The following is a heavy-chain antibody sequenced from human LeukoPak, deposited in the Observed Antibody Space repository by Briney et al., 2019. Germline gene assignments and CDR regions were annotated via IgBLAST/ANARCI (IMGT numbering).Heavy chain of an antibody. Sequence: GGSLRLSCAASGFTFSSYAMSWVRQAPGKGLEWVSAISGSGGSTYYADPVKGRFTISRDNSKNTLYLQMNSLRAEDTAVYYCAKRKDYGDSEALDYWGQGTLVTVSS. CDR3: AKRKDYGDSEALDY. CDR2: ISGSGGST. CDR1: GFTFSSYA. J-gene: IGHJ4*02. V-gene: IGHV3-23*01. D-gene: IGHD4-17*01.